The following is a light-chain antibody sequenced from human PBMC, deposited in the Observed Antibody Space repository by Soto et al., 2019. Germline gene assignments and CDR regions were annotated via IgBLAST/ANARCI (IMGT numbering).Light chain of an antibody. V-gene: IGLV2-23*01. CDR3: CSYAGSMTWV. CDR1: SSDIGSYNL. J-gene: IGLJ3*02. CDR2: EGN. Sequence: QSVLTQPASVSGSPGQSITISCTGTSSDIGSYNLVSWYQQHPGKAPKVIIYEGNERTSGVSNRFSGSKSGNTASLTISGLQAEDEADYCCCSYAGSMTWVFGGGTKLTVL.